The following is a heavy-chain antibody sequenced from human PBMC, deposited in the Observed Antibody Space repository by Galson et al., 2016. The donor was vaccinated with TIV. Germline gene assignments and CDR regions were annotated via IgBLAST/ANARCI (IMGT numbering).Heavy chain of an antibody. CDR3: ARAENWSAPEFDS. V-gene: IGHV4-4*07. CDR2: TYAGGST. D-gene: IGHD1-14*01. Sequence: SETLSLTCTVSGVSINDFHWSWIRQTAGKSMEWIGRTYAGGSTNYNPSLKSRVSMSIDTSKNQMFLNLRSVTAADTAVYYCARAENWSAPEFDSWGRGTLVTVSS. J-gene: IGHJ4*02. CDR1: GVSINDFH.